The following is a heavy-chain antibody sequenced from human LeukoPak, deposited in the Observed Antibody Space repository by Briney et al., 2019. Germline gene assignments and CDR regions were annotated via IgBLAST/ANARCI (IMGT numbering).Heavy chain of an antibody. Sequence: ASVKVSCKASGYTFTGYDINWVRQATGQGLEWMGWMNPNSGNTGYAQKFQGRVTITRNTSISTAYMELSSLRPEDTAVYYCARGAGGSYYLFAWGQGTLVTVSS. J-gene: IGHJ5*02. V-gene: IGHV1-8*01. CDR3: ARGAGGSYYLFA. D-gene: IGHD1-26*01. CDR1: GYTFTGYD. CDR2: MNPNSGNT.